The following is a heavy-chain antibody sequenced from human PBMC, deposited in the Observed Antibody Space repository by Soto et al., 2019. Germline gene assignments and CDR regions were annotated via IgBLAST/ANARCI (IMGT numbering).Heavy chain of an antibody. V-gene: IGHV3-48*03. CDR3: ARLKSYMYYDILTGPMDV. J-gene: IGHJ6*02. CDR2: ISSSGSTI. Sequence: GGSLRLSCAASGFTFSSYEMNWVRQAPGKGLEWVSYISSSGSTIYYADSVKGRSTISRDNAKNSLYLQMNSLRAEDTAVYYCARLKSYMYYDILTGPMDVWGQGTTVTVSS. D-gene: IGHD3-9*01. CDR1: GFTFSSYE.